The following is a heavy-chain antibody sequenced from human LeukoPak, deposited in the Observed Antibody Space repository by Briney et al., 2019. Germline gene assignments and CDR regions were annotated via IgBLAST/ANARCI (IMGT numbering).Heavy chain of an antibody. V-gene: IGHV3-33*01. Sequence: GGSLRLSCAASGFTFSSSGMHWVRQAPGKGLEWVAVIWYDGSKKYYADSVKGRFTISRDNSKNTLYLQMNSLRAEDTAVYYCVRDAPYSHFDYWGQGTLVTVSS. CDR1: GFTFSSSG. J-gene: IGHJ4*02. CDR3: VRDAPYSHFDY. D-gene: IGHD4-11*01. CDR2: IWYDGSKK.